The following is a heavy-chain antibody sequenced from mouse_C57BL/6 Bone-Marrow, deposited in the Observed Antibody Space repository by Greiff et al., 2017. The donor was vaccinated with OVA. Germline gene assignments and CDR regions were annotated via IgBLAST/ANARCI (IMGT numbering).Heavy chain of an antibody. CDR3: ARHETNFYAMDY. CDR1: GYTFTEYT. J-gene: IGHJ4*01. Sequence: QVQLQQSGAELVKPGASVKLSCKASGYTFTEYTIHWVKQRPGQGLEWIGWFYPGSGGIKYNEKFKGKATLTVDKSSSTVYMELSRVISDDASVYFCARHETNFYAMDYWGQGTSVTVSS. CDR2: FYPGSGGI. V-gene: IGHV1-62-2*01.